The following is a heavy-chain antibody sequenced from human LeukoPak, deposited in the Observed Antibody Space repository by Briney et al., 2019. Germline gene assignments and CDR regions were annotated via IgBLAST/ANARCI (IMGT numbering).Heavy chain of an antibody. J-gene: IGHJ6*02. CDR3: ARDKSSRPYYYYGMDV. D-gene: IGHD6-13*01. V-gene: IGHV3-30*04. CDR1: GFTVRSYA. Sequence: GGTLRLSCAASGFTVRSYAMHWVRQAPGKRREGVAVISYDGSNKYYADSVKSRFTSSRDNSQNTLYLQMNSLRAEDTAVYYCARDKSSRPYYYYGMDVWGQGTTVTVSS. CDR2: ISYDGSNK.